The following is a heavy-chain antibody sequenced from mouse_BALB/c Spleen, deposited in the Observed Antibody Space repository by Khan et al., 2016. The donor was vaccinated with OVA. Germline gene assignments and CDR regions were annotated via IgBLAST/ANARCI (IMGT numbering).Heavy chain of an antibody. D-gene: IGHD2-14*01. CDR2: INPSSGYA. Sequence: QVQLQQSGAELARPGASVKMSCKASGYTITTYTMHWIKQRPAQGLEWIGYINPSSGYANYNQKFKDKATLTADKSSSTAYMQLSSLTSEDSAVYYCAREGAYYRSDGLFAYWGQGTLVTVSA. V-gene: IGHV1-4*01. CDR3: AREGAYYRSDGLFAY. J-gene: IGHJ3*01. CDR1: GYTITTYT.